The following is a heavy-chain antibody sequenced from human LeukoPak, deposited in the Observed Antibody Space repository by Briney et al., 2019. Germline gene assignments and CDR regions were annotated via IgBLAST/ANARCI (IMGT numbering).Heavy chain of an antibody. CDR2: ISGSGGST. Sequence: PGGPVTPPGTASRLTLKPLAVGGPPRAKGRGRGLVSTISGSGGSTYYADSVKGRFTISRDNSKNTLYLQMNSLRAEDTAVYYCAKGGSGYYYLGQGTLVTVSS. CDR3: AKGGSGYYY. D-gene: IGHD3-22*01. J-gene: IGHJ4*02. CDR1: RLTLKPLA. V-gene: IGHV3-23*01.